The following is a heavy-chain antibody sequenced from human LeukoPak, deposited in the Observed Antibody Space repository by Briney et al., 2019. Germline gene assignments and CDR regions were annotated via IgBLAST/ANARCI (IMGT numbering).Heavy chain of an antibody. CDR2: IRSKANSYAT. J-gene: IGHJ6*02. CDR3: TSPYCSSTSCLYGMDV. V-gene: IGHV3-73*01. D-gene: IGHD2-2*01. Sequence: GGSLRLSCAASGFTFSGSAMHWVRQASGKGLEWVGRIRSKANSYATAYAASVKGSFTISRDDSKNTAYLQMNSLKTEDTAVYYCTSPYCSSTSCLYGMDVWGQGTTVTVSS. CDR1: GFTFSGSA.